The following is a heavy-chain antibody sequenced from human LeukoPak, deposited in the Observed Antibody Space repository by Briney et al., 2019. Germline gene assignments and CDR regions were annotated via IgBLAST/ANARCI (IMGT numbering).Heavy chain of an antibody. J-gene: IGHJ4*02. CDR2: IYYSGST. Sequence: PSETLSLTCTVSGGSISSSSYYWGWIREPPGKGLEWIGSIYYSGSTYYNPSLKSRVTISVDTSKNQFSLKLSSVTAADTAVYYCARHGSSWYYFDYWGQGTLVTVSS. D-gene: IGHD6-13*01. CDR1: GGSISSSSYY. V-gene: IGHV4-39*01. CDR3: ARHGSSWYYFDY.